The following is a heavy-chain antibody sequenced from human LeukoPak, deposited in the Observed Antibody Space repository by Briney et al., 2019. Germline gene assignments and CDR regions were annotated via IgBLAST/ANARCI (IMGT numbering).Heavy chain of an antibody. CDR1: GYTFTGYY. CDR2: INPNSGGT. CDR3: ATSVLSDEWLLILDY. D-gene: IGHD3-3*01. V-gene: IGHV1-2*02. J-gene: IGHJ4*02. Sequence: ASVKVSCKASGYTFTGYYMHWVRQAPGQGLEWMGWINPNSGGTNYAQKFQGRVTMTRDTSISTAYMELSRLRSDDTAVYYRATSVLSDEWLLILDYWGQGTLVTVSS.